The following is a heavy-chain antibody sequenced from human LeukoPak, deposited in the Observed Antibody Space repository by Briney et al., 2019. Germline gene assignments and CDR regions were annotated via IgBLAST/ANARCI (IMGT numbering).Heavy chain of an antibody. J-gene: IGHJ3*02. CDR2: IKQDGSEK. V-gene: IGHV3-7*03. CDR1: GFTFSSYW. D-gene: IGHD6-19*01. Sequence: GGSLRLSCAASGFTFSSYWMSWVRQAPGKGLEWVANIKQDGSEKYYVDSVKGRFTISRDNVKNSLYLQMNSLRAEDTAVYYCARDSSGWYGSAFDIWGQGTMVTVSS. CDR3: ARDSSGWYGSAFDI.